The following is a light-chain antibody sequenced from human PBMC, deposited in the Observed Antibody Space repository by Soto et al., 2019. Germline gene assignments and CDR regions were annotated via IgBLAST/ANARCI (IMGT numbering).Light chain of an antibody. V-gene: IGKV3-20*01. CDR2: ATS. J-gene: IGKJ1*01. CDR3: QQYGGSST. CDR1: QSVSSSS. Sequence: EIVLTQSPGTLSLSPGERSTLSCRASQSVSSSSLAWYHHKPGQATRLIIYATSSRTTGIPDRFSGSASGTDFTLTISRLEHEDFAVYCCQQYGGSSTFGQGTKVDNK.